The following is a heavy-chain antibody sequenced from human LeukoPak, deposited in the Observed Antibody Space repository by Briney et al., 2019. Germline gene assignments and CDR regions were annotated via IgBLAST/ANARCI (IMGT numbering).Heavy chain of an antibody. Sequence: PSETLSLTCAVYGGSFSGYYWSWIRQPPGKGLEWIGEINHSGSTNYNPSLKSRVTISVDTPKNQFSLKLSSVTAANTAVYYCANSPCGDSVHCGHFDYWGQGTLVTVSS. V-gene: IGHV4-34*01. D-gene: IGHD4-17*01. J-gene: IGHJ4*02. CDR2: INHSGST. CDR3: ANSPCGDSVHCGHFDY. CDR1: GGSFSGYY.